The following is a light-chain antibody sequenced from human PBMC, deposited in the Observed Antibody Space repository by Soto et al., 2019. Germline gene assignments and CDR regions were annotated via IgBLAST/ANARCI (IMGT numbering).Light chain of an antibody. CDR1: QTISSW. CDR2: KAS. Sequence: DIQMTQSPSTLSGSVGDRVTITCRASQTISSWLAWYQQKPGKAPKLLIYKASTLKSGVPSRFSGSRSGTEFTPTISSLQPDDFATYYCQHYNSYSEAFGQRTKVDIK. CDR3: QHYNSYSEA. V-gene: IGKV1-5*03. J-gene: IGKJ1*01.